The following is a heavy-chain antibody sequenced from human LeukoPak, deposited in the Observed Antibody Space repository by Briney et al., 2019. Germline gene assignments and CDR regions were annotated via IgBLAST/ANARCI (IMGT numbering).Heavy chain of an antibody. CDR2: INPNSGVT. CDR1: GYTFTGYY. J-gene: IGHJ4*02. V-gene: IGHV1-2*02. CDR3: ARDRWELRT. Sequence: GASVKVSCKASGYTFTGYYMHWVREAPGQGVEWMGWINPNSGVTNYAQTFQGRVTMTRDTSISTANMELSRLRSDDTAVYYCARDRWELRTWGQGTLVTVSS. D-gene: IGHD1-26*01.